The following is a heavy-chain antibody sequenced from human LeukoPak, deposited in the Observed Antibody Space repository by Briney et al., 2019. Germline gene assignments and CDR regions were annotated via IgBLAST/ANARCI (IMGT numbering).Heavy chain of an antibody. CDR3: ARDVGDRAYMDV. Sequence: GASVKVSCKASGYSFADYYMHWVRQAPGQGPEWMGWIKPNSGDTRSAQKFQGRVTMTRDTSISTAYMELSSLRSEDTAVYYCARDVGDRAYMDVWGKGTTVTVSS. CDR2: IKPNSGDT. CDR1: GYSFADYY. J-gene: IGHJ6*03. D-gene: IGHD3-22*01. V-gene: IGHV1-2*02.